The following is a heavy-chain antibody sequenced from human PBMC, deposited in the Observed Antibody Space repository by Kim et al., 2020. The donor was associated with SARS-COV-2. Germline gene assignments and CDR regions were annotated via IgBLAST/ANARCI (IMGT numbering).Heavy chain of an antibody. CDR3: AKGADTVVTINWFDT. D-gene: IGHD5-12*01. Sequence: ADSVKGRFTISRDSSKNSVFFELNSLRADDTAMYYCAKGADTVVTINWFDTWGRGAQVTVSS. V-gene: IGHV3-30*02. J-gene: IGHJ5*02.